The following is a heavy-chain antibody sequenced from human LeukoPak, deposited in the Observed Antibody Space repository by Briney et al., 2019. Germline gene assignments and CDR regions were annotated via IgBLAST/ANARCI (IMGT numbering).Heavy chain of an antibody. V-gene: IGHV1-69*04. CDR1: GGTFSSYA. D-gene: IGHD5-12*01. CDR3: ASAAGLRNDY. CDR2: IIPIFGIA. Sequence: EASVKVSCKASGGTFSSYAISWVRQAPGQGLGWMGRIIPIFGIANYAQKFQGRVTITADKSTSTAYMELSSLKSEDTAVYYCASAAGLRNDYWGQGTLVTVSS. J-gene: IGHJ4*02.